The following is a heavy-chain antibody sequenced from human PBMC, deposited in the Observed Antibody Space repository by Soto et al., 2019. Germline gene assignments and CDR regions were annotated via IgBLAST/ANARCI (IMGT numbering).Heavy chain of an antibody. CDR3: ARCRAGLRFLEWLSPCFDY. D-gene: IGHD3-3*01. Sequence: GGSLRLSCAASGFTVSSNYMSWVRQAPGKGLEWVSVIYSGGSTYYADSVKGRFTISRDNSKNTLYLQMNSLRAEDTAVYYCARCRAGLRFLEWLSPCFDYWGQGTLVTVSS. CDR1: GFTVSSNY. CDR2: IYSGGST. V-gene: IGHV3-53*01. J-gene: IGHJ4*02.